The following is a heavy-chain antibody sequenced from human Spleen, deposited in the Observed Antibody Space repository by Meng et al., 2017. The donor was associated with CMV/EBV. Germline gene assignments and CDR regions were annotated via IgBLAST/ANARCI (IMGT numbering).Heavy chain of an antibody. CDR3: ATPPGTTGMRGY. D-gene: IGHD1-1*01. CDR2: IYSGGSST. V-gene: IGHV3-23*03. Sequence: SCAASGFTFLNYAISWVRRAPGEGLGWVSVIYSGGSSTYYADSVKSRFTISRDNSKNTLYLQMNSLRAEDTAVYYCATPPGTTGMRGYWGQGTLVTVSS. CDR1: GFTFLNYA. J-gene: IGHJ4*02.